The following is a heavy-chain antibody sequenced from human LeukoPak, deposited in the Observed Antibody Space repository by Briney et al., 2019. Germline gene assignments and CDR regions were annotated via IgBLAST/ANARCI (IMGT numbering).Heavy chain of an antibody. V-gene: IGHV4-4*07. CDR3: ARDYCSSTSCYDAFDI. CDR2: IYTSGST. CDR1: GGSISSYY. J-gene: IGHJ3*02. Sequence: SETLSLTCTVPGGSISSYYWSWIRQPAGKGLEWIGRIYTSGSTNYNPSLKSRVTISVDTSKNQFSLKLSSVTAADTAVYYCARDYCSSTSCYDAFDIWGQGTMVTVSS. D-gene: IGHD2-2*01.